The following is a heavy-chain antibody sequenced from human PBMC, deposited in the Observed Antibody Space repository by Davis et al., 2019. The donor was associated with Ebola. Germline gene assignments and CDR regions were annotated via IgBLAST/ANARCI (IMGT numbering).Heavy chain of an antibody. CDR3: ARGTPYYYDSSGYYLFDY. CDR2: INHSGST. D-gene: IGHD3-22*01. V-gene: IGHV4-34*01. J-gene: IGHJ4*02. Sequence: SETLSLTCAVYGGSFSGYYWSWIRQPPGKGLEWIGEINHSGSTNYNPSLKSRVTISVDTSKNQFSLKLSSVTAADTAVYYCARGTPYYYDSSGYYLFDYWGQGTLVTVSS. CDR1: GGSFSGYY.